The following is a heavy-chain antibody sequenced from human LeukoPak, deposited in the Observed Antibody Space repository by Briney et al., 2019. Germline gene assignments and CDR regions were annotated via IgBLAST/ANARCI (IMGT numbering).Heavy chain of an antibody. Sequence: ASVKVSCKASGHTFTIYAMNWVRQAPGHGLEWRGWINTNTGNPTYAQGVTGRFVFSLDPSVSTAYLQISSLKAEDTAVYYCARVVGCGGDCYSGISDYWGQGTLVTVSS. CDR3: ARVVGCGGDCYSGISDY. J-gene: IGHJ4*02. CDR2: INTNTGNP. CDR1: GHTFTIYA. V-gene: IGHV7-4-1*02. D-gene: IGHD2-21*02.